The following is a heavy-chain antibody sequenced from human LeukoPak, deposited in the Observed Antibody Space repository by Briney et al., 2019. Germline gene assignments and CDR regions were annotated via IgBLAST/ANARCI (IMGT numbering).Heavy chain of an antibody. CDR1: GGSFSGYY. J-gene: IGHJ4*02. CDR3: ASGHREQWLVPTPLRLFDY. D-gene: IGHD6-19*01. CDR2: INHSGST. V-gene: IGHV4-34*01. Sequence: SETLSLTCAVYGGSFSGYYWSWIRQPPGKGLEWIGEINHSGSTSYNPSLKSRVTISVDTSKNQFSLKLSSVTAADTAVYYCASGHREQWLVPTPLRLFDYWGQGTLVTVSS.